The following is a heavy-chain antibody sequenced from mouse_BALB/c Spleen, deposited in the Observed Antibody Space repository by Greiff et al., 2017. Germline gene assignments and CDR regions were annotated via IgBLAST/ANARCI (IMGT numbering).Heavy chain of an antibody. CDR3: ARGGVRLDY. J-gene: IGHJ2*01. CDR1: GYSITSGYY. CDR2: ISYDGSN. Sequence: EVQRVESGPGLVKPSQSLSLTCSVTGYSITSGYYWNWIRQFPGNKLEWMGYISYDGSNNYNPSLKNRISITRDTSKNQFFLKLNSVTTEDTATYYCARGGVRLDYWGQGTTLTVSS. V-gene: IGHV3-6*02. D-gene: IGHD1-2*01.